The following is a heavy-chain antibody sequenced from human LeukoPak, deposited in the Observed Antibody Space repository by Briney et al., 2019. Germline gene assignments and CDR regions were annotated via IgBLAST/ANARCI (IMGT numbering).Heavy chain of an antibody. D-gene: IGHD3-22*01. CDR3: AKDLHYYDSSGYDY. J-gene: IGHJ4*02. Sequence: GGSLRLSCAASGFTFSSYAMSWVRQAPGKGLEWVSAISGSGGSTHYADSVKGRFTISRDNSKNTLYLQMNSLRAEDTAVYYCAKDLHYYDSSGYDYWGQGTLVTVSS. V-gene: IGHV3-23*01. CDR2: ISGSGGST. CDR1: GFTFSSYA.